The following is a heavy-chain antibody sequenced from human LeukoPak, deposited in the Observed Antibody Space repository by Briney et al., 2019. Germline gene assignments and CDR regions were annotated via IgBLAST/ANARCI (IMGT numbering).Heavy chain of an antibody. J-gene: IGHJ4*02. V-gene: IGHV1-18*01. CDR3: ASRFNYYESSGYYEGFYFDY. CDR1: GYTFTSYG. CDR2: ISAY. Sequence: GASVKVSCKASGYTFTSYGISWVRQAPGQGLEWMGWISAYAQKFQGRVTMTTDTSTSTAYMELRSLRSDDTAVYYCASRFNYYESSGYYEGFYFDYWGQGTLVTVSS. D-gene: IGHD3-22*01.